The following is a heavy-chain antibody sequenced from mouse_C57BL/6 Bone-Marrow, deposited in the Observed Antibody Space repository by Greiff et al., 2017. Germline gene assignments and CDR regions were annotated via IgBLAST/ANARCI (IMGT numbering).Heavy chain of an antibody. D-gene: IGHD3-1*01. CDR3: ARKGDQLPYYYAMDY. Sequence: VQLQQSGPVLVKPGASVKMSCKASGYTFTDYYMNWVKQSHGKSLEWIGVINPYNGGTSYNQKFKGKATLTVDKSSSTAYMERNSLTSEDSAVYYCARKGDQLPYYYAMDYWGQGTSVTVSS. V-gene: IGHV1-19*01. J-gene: IGHJ4*01. CDR1: GYTFTDYY. CDR2: INPYNGGT.